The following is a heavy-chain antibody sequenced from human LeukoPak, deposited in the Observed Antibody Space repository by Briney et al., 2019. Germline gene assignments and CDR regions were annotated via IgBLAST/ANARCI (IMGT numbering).Heavy chain of an antibody. Sequence: GGSLRLSCAVSGLTFSNYWMHWVRQAPGKGLVWVARTNLHGTTVDYADSVKGRFTISRDNAKNTLFLQMNSLRAEDTAVYYCASAYTYVRLGDHWGQGTLVTVSS. V-gene: IGHV3-74*01. CDR1: GLTFSNYW. J-gene: IGHJ4*02. CDR3: ASAYTYVRLGDH. CDR2: TNLHGTTV. D-gene: IGHD3-16*01.